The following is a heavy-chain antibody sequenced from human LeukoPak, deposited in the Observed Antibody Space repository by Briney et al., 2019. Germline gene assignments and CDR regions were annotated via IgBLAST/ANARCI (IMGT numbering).Heavy chain of an antibody. Sequence: GGSLRLSCAPSGFIFSDYAMTWVREIPGKGLEWVSSITGSGRGTQYGDSVKGRFTVSRDNSKNTLYLQMDGLRVEDTALYYCGMDPNGDYIGAFDFWGQGTLVTVSS. D-gene: IGHD4-17*01. CDR3: GMDPNGDYIGAFDF. V-gene: IGHV3-23*01. CDR2: ITGSGRGT. J-gene: IGHJ3*01. CDR1: GFIFSDYA.